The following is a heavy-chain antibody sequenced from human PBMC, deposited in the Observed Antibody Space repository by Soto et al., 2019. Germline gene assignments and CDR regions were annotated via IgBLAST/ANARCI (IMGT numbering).Heavy chain of an antibody. CDR1: GFAFSNAW. V-gene: IGHV3-15*01. D-gene: IGHD1-20*01. CDR2: IKSNTDGGTT. Sequence: EVQLVESGGGLVEPGGSLRLSCAASGFAFSNAWMSWVRQGPGKGLECVGRIKSNTDGGTTDYAAPVKGRFTISRDDSKDTLYLQMSSLKTEDTAVYFCTRDAPNNWNDAWFDPWGQGTLVTVSS. J-gene: IGHJ5*02. CDR3: TRDAPNNWNDAWFDP.